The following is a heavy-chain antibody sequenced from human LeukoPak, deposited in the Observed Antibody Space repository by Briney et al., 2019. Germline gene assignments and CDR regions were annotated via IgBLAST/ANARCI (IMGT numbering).Heavy chain of an antibody. V-gene: IGHV3-7*03. CDR2: IKEDGSEE. CDR1: GFTFSIYW. Sequence: GGSLRLSCTVSGFTFSIYWMSWVRQAPGKGLEWVASIKEDGSEEHYVDSVKGRFTISRDNAKKSLYLEMNNLRAEDTAVYYCATDGAGFDTWGQGVLVTVSS. CDR3: ATDGAGFDT. J-gene: IGHJ5*02.